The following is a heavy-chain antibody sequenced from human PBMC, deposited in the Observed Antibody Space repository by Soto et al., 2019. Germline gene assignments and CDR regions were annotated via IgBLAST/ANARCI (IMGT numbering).Heavy chain of an antibody. CDR3: ANLRCGYDNWFDP. V-gene: IGHV3-23*01. Sequence: EVQLLESGGGLVQPGGSLRLSCAASGFTFSSYAISWVRQTPGKGLEWVSDISGRGASKYYADSGTGRFTISRDNSKNTLYLQMNSLRAEDTAVDYCANLRCGYDNWFDPWGQGTLVTVSS. CDR2: ISGRGASK. CDR1: GFTFSSYA. J-gene: IGHJ5*02. D-gene: IGHD3-22*01.